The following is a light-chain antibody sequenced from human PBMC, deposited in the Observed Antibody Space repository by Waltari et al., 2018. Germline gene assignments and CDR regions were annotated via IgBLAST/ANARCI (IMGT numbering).Light chain of an antibody. CDR2: ETT. J-gene: IGLJ1*01. CDR1: SGDVEIYTL. CDR3: CSYAGSSTFV. V-gene: IGLV2-23*01. Sequence: QSALTQPASVSGSPGQSISISCSGTSGDVEIYTLVSWYQQHPGKAPQLLIYETTKRPSGVPDRFSGSKSGNTAYLTVSGLQAEDESDYYCCSYAGSSTFVFGSGTRVTV.